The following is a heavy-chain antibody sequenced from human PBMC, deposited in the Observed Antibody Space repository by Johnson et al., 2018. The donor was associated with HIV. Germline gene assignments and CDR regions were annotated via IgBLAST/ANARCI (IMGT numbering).Heavy chain of an antibody. J-gene: IGHJ3*02. CDR2: ISYDGSNK. CDR1: GFTFSSFG. Sequence: QVQLVESGGGLVQPGRSLRLACAASGFTFSSFGMHWVRQAPGKGLEWVAVISYDGSNKYYADSVKGRFTISRDNSKNTLYLQMNSLRAEDTAVYYCAIDTWVAVAVHDAFDIWGQGTMVTVSS. D-gene: IGHD6-19*01. V-gene: IGHV3-30-3*01. CDR3: AIDTWVAVAVHDAFDI.